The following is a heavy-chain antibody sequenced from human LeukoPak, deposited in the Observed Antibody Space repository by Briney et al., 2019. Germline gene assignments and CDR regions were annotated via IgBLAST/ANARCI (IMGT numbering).Heavy chain of an antibody. CDR3: AKPSGSAFGF. CDR2: IRSDGSHQ. V-gene: IGHV3-30*02. D-gene: IGHD1-26*01. J-gene: IGHJ4*02. Sequence: GGSLRLSCGASGFIFNTYDMHWVRQAPGKGLEWVSFIRSDGSHQFYVDSVKGRFTISRDNAKNTVFLQMNSLRVEDTAVYYCAKPSGSAFGFWGQGTLVTVSS. CDR1: GFIFNTYD.